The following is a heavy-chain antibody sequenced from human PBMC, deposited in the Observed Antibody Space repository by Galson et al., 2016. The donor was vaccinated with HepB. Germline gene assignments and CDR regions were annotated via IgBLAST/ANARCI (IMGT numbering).Heavy chain of an antibody. CDR3: AKWGRGWYHFDI. CDR2: ISIDGTKT. Sequence: SLRLSCAASGFTFSSYGMHWVRQAPGKGLEWVAVISIDGTKTYYADSVKGRFTISRDSSRNTLSLHWNSLRVEDTAVYYCAKWGRGWYHFDIWGQGTLVSVSS. CDR1: GFTFSSYG. D-gene: IGHD6-19*01. J-gene: IGHJ4*02. V-gene: IGHV3-30*04.